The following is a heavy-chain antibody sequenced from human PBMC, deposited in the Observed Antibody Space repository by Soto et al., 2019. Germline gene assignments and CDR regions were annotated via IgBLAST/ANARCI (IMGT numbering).Heavy chain of an antibody. D-gene: IGHD7-27*01. Sequence: SETLSLTCTVSGGSISTVDYWWSWIRQSPDMGLEWIGHIYDGGRTYNNPSLESRVTMSVDTSKSQLSLTLCSVSAADTAVYYCARGPSGDKVDSWGQGTLVTVS. CDR2: IYDGGRT. CDR3: ARGPSGDKVDS. CDR1: GGSISTVDYW. V-gene: IGHV4-30-4*01. J-gene: IGHJ4*02.